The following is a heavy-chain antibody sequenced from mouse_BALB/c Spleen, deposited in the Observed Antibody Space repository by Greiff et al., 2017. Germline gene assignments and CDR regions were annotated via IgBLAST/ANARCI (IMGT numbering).Heavy chain of an antibody. D-gene: IGHD2-14*01. V-gene: IGHV1-7*01. CDR2: INPSTGYT. CDR3: ARSRYRYDVAY. Sequence: QVQLQQSGAELAKPGASVKMSCKASGYTFTSYWMHWVKQRPGQGLEWIGYINPSTGYTEYNQKFKDKATLTADKSSSTAYMQLSSLTSEDSAVYYCARSRYRYDVAYWGQGTLVTVSA. J-gene: IGHJ3*01. CDR1: GYTFTSYW.